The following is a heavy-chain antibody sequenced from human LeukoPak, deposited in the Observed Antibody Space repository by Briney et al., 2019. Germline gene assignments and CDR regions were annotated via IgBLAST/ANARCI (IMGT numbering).Heavy chain of an antibody. Sequence: SGGSLRLSCAASGFTVSSNYMSWVRQAPGKGLEWVSVIYSGGTTYYADSVKGRFTISRDNTKKTLYLLMNSLRAEDAAVYYCARETGDDAFDIWGQGTMVTVSS. J-gene: IGHJ3*02. CDR3: ARETGDDAFDI. CDR2: IYSGGTT. V-gene: IGHV3-66*01. CDR1: GFTVSSNY. D-gene: IGHD7-27*01.